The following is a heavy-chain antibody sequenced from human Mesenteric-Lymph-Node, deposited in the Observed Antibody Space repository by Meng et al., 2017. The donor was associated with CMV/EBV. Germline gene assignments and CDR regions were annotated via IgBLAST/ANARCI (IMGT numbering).Heavy chain of an antibody. CDR2: IYSGGST. D-gene: IGHD3-22*01. CDR1: GFTVSSNY. V-gene: IGHV3-53*01. J-gene: IGHJ4*02. Sequence: ETLSLTCAASGFTVSSNYMSWVRQAPGKGLEWVSVIYSGGSTYYADSVKGRFTISRDNSKNTLYLQMNTLRAEDTAVYYCARSKRRYYYDSSGYPIYFDYWGQGTLVTVSS. CDR3: ARSKRRYYYDSSGYPIYFDY.